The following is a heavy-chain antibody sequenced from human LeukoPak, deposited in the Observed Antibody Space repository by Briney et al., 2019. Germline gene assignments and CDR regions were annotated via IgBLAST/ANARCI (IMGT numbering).Heavy chain of an antibody. CDR2: IYSGGST. V-gene: IGHV3-53*01. CDR1: GFTVSSNY. D-gene: IGHD3-16*01. CDR3: ARGRGGLYGMDV. Sequence: GGSLRLSCAASGFTVSSNYMSWVRQAPGKGLEWVSVIYSGGSTYYADSVKGRFTISRDNSKNTLYLQRNSLRAEDTAVYYCARGRGGLYGMDVWGQGTTVTVSS. J-gene: IGHJ6*02.